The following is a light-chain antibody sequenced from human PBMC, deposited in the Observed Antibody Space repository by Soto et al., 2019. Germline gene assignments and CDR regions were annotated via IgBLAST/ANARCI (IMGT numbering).Light chain of an antibody. Sequence: DIQMTQSPSSLSASVGDRVTITCQTSQASGNFLNWYQQKPGKAPALLIYDASNLETGVPSRFSGSESGTHFTFTISSLQPEDIATYYCQKYDNLHLTFGGGTKVEIK. J-gene: IGKJ4*01. V-gene: IGKV1-33*01. CDR2: DAS. CDR1: QASGNF. CDR3: QKYDNLHLT.